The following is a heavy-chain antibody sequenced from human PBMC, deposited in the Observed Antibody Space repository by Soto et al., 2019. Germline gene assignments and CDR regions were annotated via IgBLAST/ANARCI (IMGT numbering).Heavy chain of an antibody. D-gene: IGHD3-22*01. V-gene: IGHV3-64D*08. CDR1: GFTFSSYW. Sequence: GSLSLSCAASGFTFSSYWMSWVRQAPGKGLEYFSAISSNGGSTYYADSVKGRFTISRDNSKNTLYLQMSSLRAEDTAVYYCVKTRRITMIVVVNPPWYFDYWGQGTLVTVSS. CDR2: ISSNGGST. CDR3: VKTRRITMIVVVNPPWYFDY. J-gene: IGHJ4*02.